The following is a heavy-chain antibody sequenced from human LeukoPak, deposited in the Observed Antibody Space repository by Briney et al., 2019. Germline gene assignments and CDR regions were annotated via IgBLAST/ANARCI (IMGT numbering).Heavy chain of an antibody. Sequence: SETLSLTCTVSGGSISSGGYYWSWIRQHPGKGLEWIGYIYYSGSTYYNPSLKSRVTISVDGSKNQFSLKLSSVTAADTAVYYCARDQKRITISGVARGLQHWGQGTLVTVSS. V-gene: IGHV4-31*03. CDR3: ARDQKRITISGVARGLQH. J-gene: IGHJ1*01. CDR1: GGSISSGGYY. D-gene: IGHD3-3*01. CDR2: IYYSGST.